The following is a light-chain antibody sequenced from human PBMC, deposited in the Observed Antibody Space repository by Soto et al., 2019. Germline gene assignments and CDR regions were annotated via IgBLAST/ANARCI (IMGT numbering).Light chain of an antibody. J-gene: IGKJ3*01. V-gene: IGKV1-33*01. CDR3: QHYDNLPPFT. CDR2: AAS. CDR1: QDIRKY. Sequence: DIQMTQSPSSLSASVGDRVTITCQASQDIRKYLNWYQQKPGRAPKLLIYAASNLETGVPSRFSGSGYGTDFTFAISSLQPEDIATYYCQHYDNLPPFTFGPGTKVAIK.